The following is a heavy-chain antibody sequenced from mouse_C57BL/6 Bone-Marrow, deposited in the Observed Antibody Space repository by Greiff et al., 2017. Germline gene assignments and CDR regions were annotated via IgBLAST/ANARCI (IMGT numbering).Heavy chain of an antibody. V-gene: IGHV1-69*01. J-gene: IGHJ1*03. CDR3: ARDDYGSSYWYFDV. CDR2: IDPSDSYT. CDR1: GYTFTSYW. D-gene: IGHD1-1*01. Sequence: QVQLKQPGAELVMPGASVKLSCKASGYTFTSYWMHWVKQRPGQGLEWIGEIDPSDSYTNYNQKFKGKSTLTVDKSSSTAYMQLSILTSEDSAVYYCARDDYGSSYWYFDVWGTGTTVTVSS.